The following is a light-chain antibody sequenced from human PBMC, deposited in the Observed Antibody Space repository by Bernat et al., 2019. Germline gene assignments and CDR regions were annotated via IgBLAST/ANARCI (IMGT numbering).Light chain of an antibody. Sequence: QAALTQPASVSGSPEQSITISCTTPSSDVGGYNSVSWYQQHPGKAPKLIIYDGTNRPSGVSHRFSGSKSGNTASLTISGLQPEDEANYYCSSYISSRSDVFGSGTKVTVL. CDR2: DGT. V-gene: IGLV2-14*03. J-gene: IGLJ1*01. CDR1: SSDVGGYNS. CDR3: SSYISSRSDV.